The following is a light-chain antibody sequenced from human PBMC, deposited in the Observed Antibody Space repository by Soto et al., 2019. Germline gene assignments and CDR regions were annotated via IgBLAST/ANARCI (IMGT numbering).Light chain of an antibody. CDR1: ISDIGTYYY. V-gene: IGLV2-8*01. J-gene: IGLJ2*01. CDR3: SSCAGTKTLV. Sequence: QSALTQPPSASGSPGQSVTISCTGTISDIGTYYYVSWYQQHPGKAPKLIIYEVSERPSGVPDRFSGSKSGNTASLTVSGLQAEDEAHYYCSSCAGTKTLVFGGGTKLTVL. CDR2: EVS.